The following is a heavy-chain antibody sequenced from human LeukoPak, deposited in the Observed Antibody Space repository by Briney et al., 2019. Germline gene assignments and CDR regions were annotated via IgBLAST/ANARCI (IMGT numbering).Heavy chain of an antibody. V-gene: IGHV3-66*01. CDR1: GFTFSSYA. D-gene: IGHD6-25*01. CDR2: IYSAGST. Sequence: GGSLRLSCAASGFTFSSYAMSWVRQAPGRGLEWVSVIYSAGSTYYADSVKGRFTISRDNSKNTLYLQMNSLRDEDTAVYYCARAATYSWGQGTLVTVSS. J-gene: IGHJ5*02. CDR3: ARAATYS.